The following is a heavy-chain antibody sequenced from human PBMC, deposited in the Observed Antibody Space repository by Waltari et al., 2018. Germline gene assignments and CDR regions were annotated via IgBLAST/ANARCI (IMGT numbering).Heavy chain of an antibody. D-gene: IGHD6-19*01. CDR3: ARENRQWLAPEPYYFDY. Sequence: QVQLVESGGGVVQPGRSLSLSCAASGFIFSPYAMPWVRQAPGKGLEWVAVLSYDGSNKYYADSLKGRFTISRDNSNNTLYLQMNTLTPEDTAVYFCARENRQWLAPEPYYFDYWGLGTLVTVTS. CDR2: LSYDGSNK. J-gene: IGHJ4*02. CDR1: GFIFSPYA. V-gene: IGHV3-30*03.